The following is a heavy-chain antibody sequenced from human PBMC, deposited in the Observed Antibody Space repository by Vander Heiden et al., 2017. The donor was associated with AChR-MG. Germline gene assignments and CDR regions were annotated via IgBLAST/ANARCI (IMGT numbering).Heavy chain of an antibody. CDR2: INTGDGNT. CDR1: GYTFTNYP. D-gene: IGHD5-18*01. V-gene: IGHV1-3*04. J-gene: IGHJ4*02. Sequence: QVQLVQSGAEVKMPGASVKVSCKASGYTFTNYPIHWVRQAPGQRLEWKGWINTGDGNTGSSQKFQGGVTITRDTSASTVYMELSSLRSEDTAVYYCARVDFSFGIDYWGRGTLVTVSS. CDR3: ARVDFSFGIDY.